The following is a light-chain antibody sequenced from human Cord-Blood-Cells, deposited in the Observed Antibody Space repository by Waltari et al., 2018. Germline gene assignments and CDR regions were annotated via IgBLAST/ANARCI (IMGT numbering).Light chain of an antibody. CDR2: DAS. CDR1: QSISSW. CDR3: QQYNSYT. V-gene: IGKV1-5*01. J-gene: IGKJ2*01. Sequence: DIQMTQSPSTLSASVGDRATITFRASQSISSWLAWYQQKPGKPPKLLIYDASSLESGVPSRFSGSGSGTEFTLTISSLQPDDFATYYCQQYNSYTFGQGTKLEIK.